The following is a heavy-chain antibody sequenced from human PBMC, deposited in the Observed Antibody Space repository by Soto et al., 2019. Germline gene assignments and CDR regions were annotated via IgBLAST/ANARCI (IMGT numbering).Heavy chain of an antibody. D-gene: IGHD6-6*01. J-gene: IGHJ6*02. V-gene: IGHV1-3*01. CDR1: GYTFTSYA. CDR3: GGGESSSPRDYYYYGMDV. Sequence: GASVKVSCKASGYTFTSYAMHWVRQAPGQRLEWMGWINAGNGNTKYSQKFQGRVTITRDTSASTAYMELSSLRSEDTAVYYCGGGESSSPRDYYYYGMDVWGQGTAVTVSS. CDR2: INAGNGNT.